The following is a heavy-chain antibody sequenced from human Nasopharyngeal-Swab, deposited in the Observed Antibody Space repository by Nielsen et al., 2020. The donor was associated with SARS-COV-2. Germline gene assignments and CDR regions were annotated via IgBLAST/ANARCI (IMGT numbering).Heavy chain of an antibody. CDR2: ISYDGSNK. J-gene: IGHJ4*02. CDR3: AKDHDRSIAAAGDY. D-gene: IGHD6-13*01. CDR1: GFTFSSYG. Sequence: GESLKISCAASGFTFSSYGMHWVRQAPGKGLGWVAVISYDGSNKYYADSVKGRFTISRDNPKNTLYLQMNSLRAEDTAVYYCAKDHDRSIAAAGDYWGQGTLVTVSS. V-gene: IGHV3-30*18.